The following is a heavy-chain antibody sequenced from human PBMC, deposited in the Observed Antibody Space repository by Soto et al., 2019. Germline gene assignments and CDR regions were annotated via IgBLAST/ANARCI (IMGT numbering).Heavy chain of an antibody. D-gene: IGHD5-18*01. CDR1: GGSFSGYY. Sequence: ASETLSLTCAVYGGSFSGYYWSWIRQPPGKGLEWIGEINHSGSTNYNPSLKSRVTISVDTSKNQFSLKLSSVTAADTAVYYCARGLGGAMVPYWGQGTLVTVSS. CDR3: ARGLGGAMVPY. V-gene: IGHV4-34*01. CDR2: INHSGST. J-gene: IGHJ4*02.